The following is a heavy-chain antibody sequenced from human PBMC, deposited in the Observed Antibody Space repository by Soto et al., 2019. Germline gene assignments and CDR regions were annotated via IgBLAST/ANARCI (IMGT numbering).Heavy chain of an antibody. CDR3: ARPSGSYLYYFDY. Sequence: QLQLQESGPGLVKPSETLSLTCTVSGGSISSSSYYWGWIRQPPGKGLEWIGSIYYSGSTYYNPSLKSRVTISVDTSKNQFSLKLSSVTAVDTAVYYCARPSGSYLYYFDYWGQGTLVTVSS. CDR1: GGSISSSSYY. V-gene: IGHV4-39*01. CDR2: IYYSGST. J-gene: IGHJ4*02. D-gene: IGHD1-26*01.